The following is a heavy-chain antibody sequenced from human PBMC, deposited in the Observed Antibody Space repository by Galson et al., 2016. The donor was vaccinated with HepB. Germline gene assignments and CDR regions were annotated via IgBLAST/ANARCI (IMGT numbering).Heavy chain of an antibody. CDR1: GASITDYTW. V-gene: IGHV4-4*02. CDR2: IFHDGSS. D-gene: IGHD2-21*02. CDR3: VKGGDYCLPS. Sequence: SETLSLTCAVSGASITDYTWWHWVRQPPGKGLEWIGEIFHDGSSNFNPSLKRRVTISVDKSNNQFSLELRSVTAAYTAVYYCVKGGDYCLPSWGQGTLVTVSS. J-gene: IGHJ4*02.